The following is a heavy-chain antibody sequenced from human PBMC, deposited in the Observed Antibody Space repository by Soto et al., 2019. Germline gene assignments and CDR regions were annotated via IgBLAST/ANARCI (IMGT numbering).Heavy chain of an antibody. CDR3: AKDLAPRCSTSCYPTSYYYYYGMDV. CDR1: GFTFDDYA. V-gene: IGHV3-9*01. Sequence: GGSLRLSCAASGFTFDDYAMHWVRQAPGKGLEWVSGISWNSGSIGYADSVKGRFTISRDNAKNSLYLQMNSLRAEDTALYYCAKDLAPRCSTSCYPTSYYYYYGMDVWGQGTTVTVSS. J-gene: IGHJ6*02. D-gene: IGHD2-2*01. CDR2: ISWNSGSI.